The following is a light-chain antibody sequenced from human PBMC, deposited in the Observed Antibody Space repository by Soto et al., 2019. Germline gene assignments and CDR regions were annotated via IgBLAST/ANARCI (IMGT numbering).Light chain of an antibody. V-gene: IGKV1-39*01. Sequence: DIQMTQSPSSLSASVGDRVTITCRASQSISSSLSWYQHKPGKAPKLLIYAASTLQSGVPSRFSGGGSGTDFTLTISSLQPEDFATYYCQQSAATPPTFGQGTKVDIK. J-gene: IGKJ1*01. CDR2: AAS. CDR1: QSISSS. CDR3: QQSAATPPT.